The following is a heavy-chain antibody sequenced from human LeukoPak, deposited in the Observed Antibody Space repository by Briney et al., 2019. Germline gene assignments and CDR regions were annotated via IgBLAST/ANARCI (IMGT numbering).Heavy chain of an antibody. J-gene: IGHJ4*02. D-gene: IGHD6-19*01. Sequence: PGGSLRLSCAASGFTFSSYWMSWVRQAPGKGLEWVANIKQDGSEKYYVDSVKGRFTISRDNTKNSLYLQMNSLRAEDTAVYYCARYPNIVAGTYFDYWGQGTLVTVPS. CDR3: ARYPNIVAGTYFDY. V-gene: IGHV3-7*03. CDR2: IKQDGSEK. CDR1: GFTFSSYW.